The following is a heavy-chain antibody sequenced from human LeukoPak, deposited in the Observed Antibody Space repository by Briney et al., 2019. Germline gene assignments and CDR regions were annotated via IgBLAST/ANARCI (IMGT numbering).Heavy chain of an antibody. CDR2: ISSSSSYT. D-gene: IGHD3-16*01. Sequence: GGSLRLSCAASGFTFSSYSMNWVRQAPGKGLEWVSSISSSSSYTYYADSVKGRFTISRDNAKNSLYLQMNSLRAEDTAVYYCARDGGFDYWGQGTLVTVSS. CDR3: ARDGGFDY. V-gene: IGHV3-21*01. CDR1: GFTFSSYS. J-gene: IGHJ4*02.